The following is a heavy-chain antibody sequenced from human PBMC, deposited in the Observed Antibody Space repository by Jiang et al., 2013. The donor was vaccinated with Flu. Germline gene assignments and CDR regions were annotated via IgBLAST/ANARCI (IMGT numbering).Heavy chain of an antibody. CDR1: GGTFSSYA. D-gene: IGHD3-22*01. V-gene: IGHV1-69*06. J-gene: IGHJ4*02. Sequence: SSVKVSCKASGGTFSSYAISWVRQAPGQGLEWMGGIIPIFGTANYAQKFQGRVTITADKSTSTAYMELSSLRSEDTAVYYCARDSSPDYYDSSGYLGWGQGTLVTVSS. CDR2: IIPIFGTA. CDR3: ARDSSPDYYDSSGYLG.